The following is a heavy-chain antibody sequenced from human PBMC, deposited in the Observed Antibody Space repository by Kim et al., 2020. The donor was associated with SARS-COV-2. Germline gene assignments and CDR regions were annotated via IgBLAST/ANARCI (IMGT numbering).Heavy chain of an antibody. J-gene: IGHJ1*01. CDR3: ARGYSSGWYGYEYFQH. CDR1: GGTFSSYA. CDR2: IIPIFGTA. D-gene: IGHD6-19*01. Sequence: SVKVSCKASGGTFSSYAISWVRQAPGQGLEWMGGIIPIFGTANYAQKFQGRVTITADESTSTAYMELSSLRSEDTAVYYCARGYSSGWYGYEYFQHWGQGTLVTVSS. V-gene: IGHV1-69*13.